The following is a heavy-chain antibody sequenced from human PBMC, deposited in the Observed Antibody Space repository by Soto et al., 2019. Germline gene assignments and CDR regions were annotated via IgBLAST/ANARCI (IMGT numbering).Heavy chain of an antibody. Sequence: PSETLFLTCTVSGVSISSYYWSWIRQPPGEGLEWIGYIYYSGSTNYNPSLKSRVTISVDTSKNQFSLKLSSVTAADTAVYYCARHLNYYDSSGYYQFYDYWGQGTLVTVSS. V-gene: IGHV4-59*08. J-gene: IGHJ4*02. CDR1: GVSISSYY. CDR2: IYYSGST. CDR3: ARHLNYYDSSGYYQFYDY. D-gene: IGHD3-22*01.